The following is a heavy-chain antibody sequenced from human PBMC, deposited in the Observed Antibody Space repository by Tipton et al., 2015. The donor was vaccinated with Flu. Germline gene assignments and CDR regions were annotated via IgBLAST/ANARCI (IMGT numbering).Heavy chain of an antibody. CDR1: GGSIGGYY. J-gene: IGHJ4*02. CDR2: IYNSEYT. CDR3: ARDPALGMPDYFDS. V-gene: IGHV4-59*12. Sequence: GLVKPSETLSLTCTVSGGSIGGYYWNWIRQPPGKGLEWIGYIYNSEYTKYSPSLKSRVTISVDPSKKQFSLQLRSVTAADTAVYYCARDPALGMPDYFDSWGQGTLVTASS. D-gene: IGHD2-2*01.